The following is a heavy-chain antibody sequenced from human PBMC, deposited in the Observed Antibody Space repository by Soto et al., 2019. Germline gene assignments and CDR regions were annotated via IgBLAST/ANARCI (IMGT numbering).Heavy chain of an antibody. Sequence: QVQLQESGPGLVKPSQTLSLTCTVSGGSISSGGYYWSWIRQHPGKGLEWIGYIYYSGSTYYNPSLKRRVTISVDTSKNQFSLKLSSVTAADTAVYYCARGRRVRGVIVTPVDYWGQGTLVTVSS. CDR3: ARGRRVRGVIVTPVDY. CDR2: IYYSGST. D-gene: IGHD3-10*01. CDR1: GGSISSGGYY. V-gene: IGHV4-31*03. J-gene: IGHJ4*02.